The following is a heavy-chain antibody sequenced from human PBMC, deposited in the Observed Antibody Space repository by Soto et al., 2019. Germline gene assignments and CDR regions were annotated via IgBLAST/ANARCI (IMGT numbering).Heavy chain of an antibody. D-gene: IGHD6-6*01. CDR3: AGDRSNSPEYFDY. Sequence: QVQLQESGPGLVKPSQTLSLTCIVSGGSISSDDYYWSWIRQPPGKGLEWVGHIYYSGRTYYNPSLKSRLTISVDTSKNQFSLKLSSVSAADTAVYFCAGDRSNSPEYFDYWGQGTLVTVSS. CDR1: GGSISSDDYY. J-gene: IGHJ4*02. CDR2: IYYSGRT. V-gene: IGHV4-30-4*01.